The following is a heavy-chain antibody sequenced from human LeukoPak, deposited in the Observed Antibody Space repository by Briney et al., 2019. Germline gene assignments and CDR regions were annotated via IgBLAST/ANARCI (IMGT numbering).Heavy chain of an antibody. D-gene: IGHD6-13*01. J-gene: IGHJ4*02. CDR2: ISYDGSNK. Sequence: PGRSLRLSCAASGFTFSSYAMHWVRQAPGKGLEWVAVISYDGSNKYYADSVKGRFTISRDSSKNTLYLQMNSLRSEDTAVYYCARDPDELAAAGGTAFDYWGQGTLVTVSS. V-gene: IGHV3-30*04. CDR3: ARDPDELAAAGGTAFDY. CDR1: GFTFSSYA.